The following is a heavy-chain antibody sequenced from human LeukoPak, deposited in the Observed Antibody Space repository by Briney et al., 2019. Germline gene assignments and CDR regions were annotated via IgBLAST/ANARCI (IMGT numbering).Heavy chain of an antibody. D-gene: IGHD2-15*01. V-gene: IGHV3-53*01. J-gene: IGHJ4*02. Sequence: GGSLRLSCAASGFTVSSNYMSWVRQAPGKGLEWVSVIYSGGSTYYADSVKGRFTISRDKSKNTLYLQMNSLRAEDTAVYYCARYYCSGGSCYEYWGQGTLVTVSS. CDR2: IYSGGST. CDR1: GFTVSSNY. CDR3: ARYYCSGGSCYEY.